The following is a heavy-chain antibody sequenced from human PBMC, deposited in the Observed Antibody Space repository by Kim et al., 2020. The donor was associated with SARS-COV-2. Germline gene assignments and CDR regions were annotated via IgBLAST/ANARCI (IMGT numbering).Heavy chain of an antibody. CDR3: SRGRVHVGPPILAYYFD. Sequence: GGSLRLSCAVSGFTFNDYAMNWVRQAPGKGLEWVAIISYDVNKKHYADSVQGRFTISRDNSKNTLYLQINTLRPEDTAVYYCSRGRVHVGPPILAYYFD. CDR2: ISYDVNKK. D-gene: IGHD3-10*02. J-gene: IGHJ4*01. V-gene: IGHV3-30*04. CDR1: GFTFNDYA.